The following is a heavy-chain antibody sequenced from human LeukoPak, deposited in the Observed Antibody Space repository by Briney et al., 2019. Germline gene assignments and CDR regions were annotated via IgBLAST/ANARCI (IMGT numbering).Heavy chain of an antibody. CDR3: ARDPQQLVGATGGGFNF. CDR1: GYTFTSYG. J-gene: IGHJ4*02. Sequence: EASVKVSCKASGYTFTSYGISWVRQAPGQGLEWMGWISAYNGNTNYAQMLQGRVTMTTDTSTSTAYMELRSLRSDDTAVYYCARDPQQLVGATGGGFNFWGQGTLVTVSS. V-gene: IGHV1-18*01. D-gene: IGHD1-26*01. CDR2: ISAYNGNT.